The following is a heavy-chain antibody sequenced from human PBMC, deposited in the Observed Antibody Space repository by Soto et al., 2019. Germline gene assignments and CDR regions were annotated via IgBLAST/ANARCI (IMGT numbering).Heavy chain of an antibody. CDR3: TREASFGSGSYSNLFYYYYYGMDV. D-gene: IGHD3-10*01. J-gene: IGHJ6*02. Sequence: PGGSLRLSCTASGFTLGDYAMSWFRQAPGKGLEWVGFIRSKAYGGTTEYAASVKGRFTISRDDSKSIAYLQMNSLKTEDTAVYYCTREASFGSGSYSNLFYYYYYGMDVWGQGTTVTVSS. CDR1: GFTLGDYA. CDR2: IRSKAYGGTT. V-gene: IGHV3-49*03.